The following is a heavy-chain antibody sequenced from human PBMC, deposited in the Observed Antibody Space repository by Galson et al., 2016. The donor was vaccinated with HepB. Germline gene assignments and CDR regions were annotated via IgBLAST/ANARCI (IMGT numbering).Heavy chain of an antibody. CDR3: GRAQWIPARRAAYFDY. D-gene: IGHD5-18*01. J-gene: IGHJ4*02. V-gene: IGHV3-7*04. Sequence: SLRLSCAASGFTFSNFWMNWVRQAPGKGLEWVANIKQDGSEKYFADSVKGRFTISRDNARNSPFLQMDRLRPDDTAVYYCGRAQWIPARRAAYFDYWGQRILVSVSS. CDR2: IKQDGSEK. CDR1: GFTFSNFW.